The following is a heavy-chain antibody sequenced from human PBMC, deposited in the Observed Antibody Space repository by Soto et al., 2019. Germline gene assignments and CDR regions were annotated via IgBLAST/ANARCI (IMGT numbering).Heavy chain of an antibody. D-gene: IGHD2-2*01. CDR2: IHYSGST. CDR3: ARAAAYFISISCPNYYYYGMDV. V-gene: IGHV4-59*01. Sequence: AETLSLTCTVSGGSISTYYWSWIGQPPGKGLEWIGYIHYSGSTNYNPSLKSRVTISVDTSKNQFSLKLSSVTAADTAVYYCARAAAYFISISCPNYYYYGMDVWGQGTTVTVSS. CDR1: GGSISTYY. J-gene: IGHJ6*02.